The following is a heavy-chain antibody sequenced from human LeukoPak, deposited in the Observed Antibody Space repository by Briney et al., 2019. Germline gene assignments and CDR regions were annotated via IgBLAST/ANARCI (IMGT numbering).Heavy chain of an antibody. D-gene: IGHD2-21*01. V-gene: IGHV4-39*07. CDR2: IYYSGST. Sequence: SETLSLTCTVSGGSISSSSYYWGWIRQPPGKGLEWIGSIYYSGSTYYNPSLKSRVTISVDTSKNQFSLKLSSVTAADTAVYYCAKGPKRPIGNFDYWGQGTLVTVPP. J-gene: IGHJ4*02. CDR3: AKGPKRPIGNFDY. CDR1: GGSISSSSYY.